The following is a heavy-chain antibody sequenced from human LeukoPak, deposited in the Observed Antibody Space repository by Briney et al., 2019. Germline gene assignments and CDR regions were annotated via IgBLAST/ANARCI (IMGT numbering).Heavy chain of an antibody. CDR2: ISGSGGST. Sequence: GGSLRLSCAASGFTFSNYAMSWVRQAPGKGLEWVSAISGSGGSTYYADSVKGRFTISRDNSKNTLYLQMNSLRAEDTAVYYCAKGYSSGWYYGMDVWGQGTTVTVSS. D-gene: IGHD6-19*01. CDR3: AKGYSSGWYYGMDV. V-gene: IGHV3-23*01. J-gene: IGHJ6*02. CDR1: GFTFSNYA.